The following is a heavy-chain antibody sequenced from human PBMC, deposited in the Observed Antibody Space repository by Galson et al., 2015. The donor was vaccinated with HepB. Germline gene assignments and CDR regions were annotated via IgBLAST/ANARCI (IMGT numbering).Heavy chain of an antibody. CDR2: INAGNGNT. V-gene: IGHV1-3*01. Sequence: SVKVSCKASGYTFTSYAMHWVRQAPGQRLEWMGWINAGNGNTKYSQKFQGRVTITRDTSASTAYIELSSLRSEDTAVYYCAREDDYVWGSYRSYYFDYWGQGTLVTVSS. J-gene: IGHJ4*02. CDR3: AREDDYVWGSYRSYYFDY. CDR1: GYTFTSYA. D-gene: IGHD3-16*02.